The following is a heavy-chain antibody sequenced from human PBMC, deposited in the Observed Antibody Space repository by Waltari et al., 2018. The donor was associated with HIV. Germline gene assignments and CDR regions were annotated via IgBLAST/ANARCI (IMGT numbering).Heavy chain of an antibody. J-gene: IGHJ2*01. CDR3: ARGTYGDYVYWYFNL. CDR1: GGSLSNYY. Sequence: QVLLQESGPGLVKPSETLSLTCTVSGGSLSNYYWTWIRPPPGKGLEWIGYIYYSGSTKYNPSLKSRVTISVDTSKNQFSLKLSSVTAADTAVYYCARGTYGDYVYWYFNLWGRGTLVTVSS. CDR2: IYYSGST. D-gene: IGHD4-17*01. V-gene: IGHV4-59*01.